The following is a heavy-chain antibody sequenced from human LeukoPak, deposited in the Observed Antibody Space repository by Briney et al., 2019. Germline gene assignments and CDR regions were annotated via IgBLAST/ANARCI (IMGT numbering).Heavy chain of an antibody. D-gene: IGHD3-22*01. CDR3: ARGYYYDSSGYGIWFDP. CDR1: GYTFTGYY. J-gene: IGHJ5*02. Sequence: ASVKVSCKASGYTFTGYYMHWVRQAPGQGLEWMRWINPNSGGTNYAQKFQGRVTMTRDTSISTAYMELSRLRSDDTAVYYCARGYYYDSSGYGIWFDPWGQGTLVTVSS. CDR2: INPNSGGT. V-gene: IGHV1-2*02.